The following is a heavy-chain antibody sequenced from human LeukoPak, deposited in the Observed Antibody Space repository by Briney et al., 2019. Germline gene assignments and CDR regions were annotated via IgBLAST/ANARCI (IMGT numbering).Heavy chain of an antibody. CDR1: GFTLSSYA. CDR2: ISGSGDRT. CDR3: AREQTRPWPLYYFDY. Sequence: QPGGSLRLSCAVSGFTLSSYAMSWVRQAPGKGLEWVSAISGSGDRTYYADSVKGRFTISRDNSKNTLYLQMNSLRAEDTAVYYCAREQTRPWPLYYFDYWGQGTLVTVSS. J-gene: IGHJ4*02. D-gene: IGHD6-6*01. V-gene: IGHV3-23*01.